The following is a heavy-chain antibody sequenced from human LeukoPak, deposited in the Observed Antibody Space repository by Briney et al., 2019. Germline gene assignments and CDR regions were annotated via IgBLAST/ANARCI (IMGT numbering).Heavy chain of an antibody. D-gene: IGHD5-18*01. J-gene: IGHJ4*02. V-gene: IGHV3-7*01. CDR2: IKQDGSEK. CDR3: ASPGSVGDTGMPDY. CDR1: GFTFSSYW. Sequence: QTGGSLRLSCAASGFTFSSYWMSWVRQAPGKGLEWVANIKQDGSEKYYVDSVKGRFTISRDNAKNSLYLQMNSLRAEDTAVYYCASPGSVGDTGMPDYWGQGTLVTVSS.